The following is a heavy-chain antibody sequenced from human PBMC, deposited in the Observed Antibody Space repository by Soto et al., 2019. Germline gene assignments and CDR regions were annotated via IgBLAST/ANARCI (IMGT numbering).Heavy chain of an antibody. CDR1: GGPFSSYP. CDR3: ARDRGSSSPAFYFDY. D-gene: IGHD6-13*01. Sequence: QVQLVQSGAGVKKPGSSVKVSCKAPGGPFSSYPISWVRQAPGQGLEWMGRIIPILGIANYAQKFQGRVTITADKSTSTAYMELSSLRSEDTAVYYCARDRGSSSPAFYFDYWGQGTLVTVSS. CDR2: IIPILGIA. J-gene: IGHJ4*02. V-gene: IGHV1-69*04.